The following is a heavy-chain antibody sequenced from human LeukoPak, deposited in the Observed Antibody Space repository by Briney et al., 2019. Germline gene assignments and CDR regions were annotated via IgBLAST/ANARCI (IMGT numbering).Heavy chain of an antibody. Sequence: SETLSLTCAVYGGSFSGYYWSWIRQPPGKGLEWIGEINHSGSTNYNPSLKSRVTISVDTSKNQFSLKLSSVTAADTAVYYCARVSLAMGNNWFDPWGQGTLVTVSS. D-gene: IGHD2-8*01. CDR1: GGSFSGYY. V-gene: IGHV4-34*01. CDR2: INHSGST. CDR3: ARVSLAMGNNWFDP. J-gene: IGHJ5*02.